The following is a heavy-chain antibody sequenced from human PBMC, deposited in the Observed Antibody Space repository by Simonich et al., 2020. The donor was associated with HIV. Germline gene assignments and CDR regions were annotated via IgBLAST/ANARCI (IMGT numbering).Heavy chain of an antibody. D-gene: IGHD3-22*01. CDR2: INDRGKT. CDR3: ARSPYYYDISGDLDY. J-gene: IGHJ4*02. V-gene: IGHV4-34*01. Sequence: QVQLQQWGAGLLKPSATLSLTCVVYGGSFSGHYWRWIRQPPGKGLEWIGEINDRGKTNYNPSLKSRVTISVDTSKNQFSLKLSSVTAADTAVYYCARSPYYYDISGDLDYWGQGTLVTVSS. CDR1: GGSFSGHY.